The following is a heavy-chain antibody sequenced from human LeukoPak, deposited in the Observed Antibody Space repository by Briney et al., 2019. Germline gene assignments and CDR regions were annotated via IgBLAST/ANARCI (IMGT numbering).Heavy chain of an antibody. CDR2: ISGSGGST. CDR1: GFTFSSYA. J-gene: IGHJ6*03. Sequence: GGSLRLSCAASGFTFSSYAMSWVRQAPGEGLEWVSAISGSGGSTYYADSVKGRFTISRDNSKNTLYLQMNSLRAEDTAVYYCAKDRYYYGSGSYMDVWGKGTTVTISS. V-gene: IGHV3-23*01. D-gene: IGHD3-10*01. CDR3: AKDRYYYGSGSYMDV.